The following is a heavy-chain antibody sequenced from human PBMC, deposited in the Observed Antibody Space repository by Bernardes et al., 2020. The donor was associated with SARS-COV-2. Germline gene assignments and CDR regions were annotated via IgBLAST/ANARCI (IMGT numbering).Heavy chain of an antibody. Sequence: GGSLRLSCEASGFTFSDFDMSWIRQAPGKGLEWVSYISSNGMTIYYADSVKGRFTISRDNAKNSLSLQMNNLRAEDTAVYYCARYRSTSYWYFDLWGRGTLATVSS. V-gene: IGHV3-11*01. D-gene: IGHD6-13*01. J-gene: IGHJ2*01. CDR1: GFTFSDFD. CDR2: ISSNGMTI. CDR3: ARYRSTSYWYFDL.